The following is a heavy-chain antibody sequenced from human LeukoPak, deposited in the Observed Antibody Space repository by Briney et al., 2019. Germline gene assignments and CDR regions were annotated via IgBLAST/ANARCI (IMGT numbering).Heavy chain of an antibody. CDR1: GGSVSSGSYY. J-gene: IGHJ4*02. CDR3: ARALATVLPDC. Sequence: SETLSLTCTVSGGSVSSGSYYWSWTRQPPGKGLEWIGYIYYSGSTNYNPSLKSRVTISVDTSKNQFSLKLSSVTAADTAVDYCARALATVLPDCWGQGTLVTVSS. V-gene: IGHV4-61*01. D-gene: IGHD5-12*01. CDR2: IYYSGST.